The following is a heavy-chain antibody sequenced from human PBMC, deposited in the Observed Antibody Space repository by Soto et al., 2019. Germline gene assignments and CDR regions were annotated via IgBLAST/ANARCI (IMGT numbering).Heavy chain of an antibody. CDR1: GFTFSSYG. CDR2: ISYDGSNK. Sequence: PGGSLRLSCAASGFTFSSYGMHWVRQAPGKGLEWVAVISYDGSNKYYADSVKGRFTISRDNSKNTLYLQMNSLRAEDTAVYYCANLAVAGTNYFDYWGQGTLVTVSS. J-gene: IGHJ4*02. D-gene: IGHD6-19*01. CDR3: ANLAVAGTNYFDY. V-gene: IGHV3-30*18.